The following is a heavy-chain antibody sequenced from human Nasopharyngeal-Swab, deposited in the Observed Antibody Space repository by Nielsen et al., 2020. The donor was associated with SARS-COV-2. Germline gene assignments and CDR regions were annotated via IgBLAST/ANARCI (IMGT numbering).Heavy chain of an antibody. J-gene: IGHJ4*02. CDR3: ARGLSPYCSSTSCYTRGIDY. CDR2: ISYDGSNK. D-gene: IGHD2-2*02. V-gene: IGHV3-30-3*01. CDR1: GFTFSSYA. Sequence: GESLKISCAASGFTFSSYAMHWVRQAPGKGLEWVAVISYDGSNKYYADSVKGRFTISRDNSKNTLYLQMNSLRAEDTAVYYCARGLSPYCSSTSCYTRGIDYWGQGTLVTVSS.